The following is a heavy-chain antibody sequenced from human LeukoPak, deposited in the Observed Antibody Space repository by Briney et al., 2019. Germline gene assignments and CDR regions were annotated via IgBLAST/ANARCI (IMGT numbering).Heavy chain of an antibody. J-gene: IGHJ3*02. Sequence: SETLSLTCTVSGGSISGYYWSWIRQPPGKGLEWIGYIYYSGSTNYNPSLKSRVTISGDTSKNQFSLNLSSVTAADTAVYYCARQSTRFCSGGDCYSNFAFDIWGQGTMVTVSS. CDR1: GGSISGYY. V-gene: IGHV4-59*08. CDR3: ARQSTRFCSGGDCYSNFAFDI. D-gene: IGHD2-21*01. CDR2: IYYSGST.